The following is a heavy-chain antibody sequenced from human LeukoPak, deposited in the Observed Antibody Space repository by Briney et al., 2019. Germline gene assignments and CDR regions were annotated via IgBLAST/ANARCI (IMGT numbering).Heavy chain of an antibody. V-gene: IGHV3-23*01. D-gene: IGHD2-2*01. CDR2: ITGSGGST. CDR3: AKGFPYCSSTSCYSARFDP. Sequence: GRSLRLSCAASGFTFSSYAMSWVHQAPGKGLEWVSAITGSGGSTYYADSVKDRFTISRDNSKNTLYLQMNSLRAEDTALYYCAKGFPYCSSTSCYSARFDPWGQGTLVTVSS. J-gene: IGHJ5*02. CDR1: GFTFSSYA.